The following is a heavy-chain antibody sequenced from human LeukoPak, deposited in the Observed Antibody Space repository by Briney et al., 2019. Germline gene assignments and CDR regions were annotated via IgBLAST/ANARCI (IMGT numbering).Heavy chain of an antibody. J-gene: IGHJ4*02. Sequence: SETLSLTCTVSGYSISSGYYWGWIRQPPGKGLEWIGSIYHSGSTYYNPSLKSRATISVDNSKNQLSLTLTSVTAADTAVYYCAREVGGDFDALDYWGQGTLVTVSS. V-gene: IGHV4-38-2*02. D-gene: IGHD4-17*01. CDR1: GYSISSGYY. CDR2: IYHSGST. CDR3: AREVGGDFDALDY.